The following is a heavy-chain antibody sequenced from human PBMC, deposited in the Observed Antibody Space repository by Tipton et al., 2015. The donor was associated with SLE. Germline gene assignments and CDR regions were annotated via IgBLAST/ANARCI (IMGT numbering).Heavy chain of an antibody. V-gene: IGHV4-30-4*08. J-gene: IGHJ5*02. CDR3: ARQREWRGWFDP. CDR2: IYYSGNT. CDR1: GGSISSGDYY. Sequence: TLSLTCTVSGGSISSGDYYWTWIRQPPGKGLEWIGSIYYSGNTYYNPSLKSRVTISVDTSKNQFSLKLSSVTAADTAVYYCARQREWRGWFDPWGQGTLVTVSS. D-gene: IGHD3-3*01.